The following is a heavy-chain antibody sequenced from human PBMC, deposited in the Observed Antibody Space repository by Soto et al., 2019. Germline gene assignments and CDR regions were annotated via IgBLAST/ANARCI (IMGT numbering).Heavy chain of an antibody. CDR3: ASHRAVGSGWYGYYYYYMDV. CDR1: GFTFSSYW. CDR2: INSDGSST. V-gene: IGHV3-74*01. D-gene: IGHD6-19*01. Sequence: GGSLRLSCAASGFTFSSYWMHWVRQAPGKGLVWVSRINSDGSSTSYADSVKGRFTISRDNAKNTLYLQMNSLRAEDTAVYYCASHRAVGSGWYGYYYYYMDVWGKGTTVTVSS. J-gene: IGHJ6*03.